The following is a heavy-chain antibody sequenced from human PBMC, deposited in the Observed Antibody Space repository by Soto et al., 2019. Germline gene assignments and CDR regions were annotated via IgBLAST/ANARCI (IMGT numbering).Heavy chain of an antibody. V-gene: IGHV3-49*03. D-gene: IGHD1-26*01. Sequence: GGSLRLSCTASGFTFGDYAMSWFRQAPGKGLEWVGFIRSKAYGGTTEYAASVKGRFTISRDDSKSIAYLQMNSLKTEDTAVYYCTRDKLAGFNPLDYYYMDVWGKGTTVTVSS. CDR1: GFTFGDYA. CDR3: TRDKLAGFNPLDYYYMDV. J-gene: IGHJ6*03. CDR2: IRSKAYGGTT.